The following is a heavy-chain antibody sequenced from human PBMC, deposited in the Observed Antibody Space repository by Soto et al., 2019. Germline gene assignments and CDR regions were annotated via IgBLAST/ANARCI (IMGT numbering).Heavy chain of an antibody. J-gene: IGHJ4*02. Sequence: EVQLVESGGGLVQPGVSLRLSCAASGFTFSSYWMHWVRQAPGKGLVWVSRINSDGSSTSYADSVKGRFTISRDNAKNTLYLQMNSLRAEDTAVYYCARVAWDYCGGDCYFDYWGQGTLVTVSS. D-gene: IGHD2-21*01. CDR2: INSDGSST. CDR1: GFTFSSYW. CDR3: ARVAWDYCGGDCYFDY. V-gene: IGHV3-74*01.